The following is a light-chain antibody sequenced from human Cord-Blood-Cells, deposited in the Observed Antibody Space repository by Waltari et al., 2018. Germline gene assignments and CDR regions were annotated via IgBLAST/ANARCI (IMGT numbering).Light chain of an antibody. CDR2: VSS. CDR3: QQRSNWPPEFT. J-gene: IGKJ3*01. Sequence: EIVLTQSPATLSLSPGERATLSCRASQSVSSYLAWYQQKPGQATRLLIYVSSNRATGIPARFSGSGSGTDFTLTISSLEPEDFAVYYCQQRSNWPPEFTFGPGTKVDIK. V-gene: IGKV3-11*01. CDR1: QSVSSY.